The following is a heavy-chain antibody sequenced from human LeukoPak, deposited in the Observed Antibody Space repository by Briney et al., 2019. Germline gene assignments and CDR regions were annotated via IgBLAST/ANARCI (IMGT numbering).Heavy chain of an antibody. J-gene: IGHJ6*02. V-gene: IGHV1-18*01. CDR1: GYTFTSYG. CDR2: ISAYNGNT. CDR3: ARESITIFGVVIIPYYYYGMDV. Sequence: ASVKVSCKASGYTFTSYGISWVRQAPGQGLEWMGWISAYNGNTNYAQKLQGRVTMTTDTSTSTAYMGLRSLRSDDTAVYYCARESITIFGVVIIPYYYYGMDVWGQGTTVTVSS. D-gene: IGHD3-3*01.